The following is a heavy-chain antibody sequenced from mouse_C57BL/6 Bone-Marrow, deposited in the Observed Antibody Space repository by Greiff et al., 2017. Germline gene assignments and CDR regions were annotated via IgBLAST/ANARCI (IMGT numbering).Heavy chain of an antibody. CDR2: ISDGGSYT. D-gene: IGHD2-1*01. Sequence: EVMLVESGGGLVKPGGSLKLSCAASGFTFSSYAMSWVRQTPEKRLEWVATISDGGSYTYYPDNVKGRFTISRDNAKNNLYLQMSHLKSEDTAMYYCAREGGLYYGNYGRFAYWGQGTPVTVSA. V-gene: IGHV5-4*01. J-gene: IGHJ3*01. CDR1: GFTFSSYA. CDR3: AREGGLYYGNYGRFAY.